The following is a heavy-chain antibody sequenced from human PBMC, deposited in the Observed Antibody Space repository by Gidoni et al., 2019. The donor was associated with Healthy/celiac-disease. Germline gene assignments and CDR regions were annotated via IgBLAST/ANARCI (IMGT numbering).Heavy chain of an antibody. Sequence: QVQLVESGGGVVQPGRSLRLSCSASGFTFSSYGMHWVRQAPGKGLEWVAVISYDGSNKYYADSVKGRFTISRDNSKNTLYLQMNSLRAEDTAVYYCAKDLSSSGWYYKYFQHWGQGTLVTVSS. D-gene: IGHD6-19*01. V-gene: IGHV3-30*18. CDR1: GFTFSSYG. J-gene: IGHJ1*01. CDR2: ISYDGSNK. CDR3: AKDLSSSGWYYKYFQH.